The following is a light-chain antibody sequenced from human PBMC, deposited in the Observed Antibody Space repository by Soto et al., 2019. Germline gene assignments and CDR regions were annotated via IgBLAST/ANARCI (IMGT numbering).Light chain of an antibody. V-gene: IGKV3-11*01. CDR2: DAS. CDR1: QSVSSS. CDR3: QQGGYWPPIA. J-gene: IGKJ5*01. Sequence: ESLLTQSPATLSLSPGESATLSCRASQSVSSSLAWYQQKPGQAPRLLIYDASNRATGIPARFSGSGSGTDSTSTIPDLELGDFAVYYCQQGGYWPPIAFGQGTRLEIK.